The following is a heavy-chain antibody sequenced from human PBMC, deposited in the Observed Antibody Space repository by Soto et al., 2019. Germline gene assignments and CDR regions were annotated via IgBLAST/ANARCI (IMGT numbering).Heavy chain of an antibody. J-gene: IGHJ3*02. V-gene: IGHV4-4*07. Sequence: QVQLQESGPGLVKPSETLSLICTVSGGSIRNYFWTWIRQPAGKVLEWIWRIYSSGNTFYNASLKSRVTMSIDMSKNQFSLKLSYMTAADTAVYYCVRDVESPGISGSWGAFDIWGQGTVVTVSS. CDR2: IYSSGNT. CDR1: GGSIRNYF. D-gene: IGHD1-20*01. CDR3: VRDVESPGISGSWGAFDI.